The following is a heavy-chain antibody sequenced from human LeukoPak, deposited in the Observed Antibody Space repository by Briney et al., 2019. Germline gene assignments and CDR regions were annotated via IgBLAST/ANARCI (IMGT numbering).Heavy chain of an antibody. J-gene: IGHJ4*02. D-gene: IGHD6-13*01. Sequence: SETLSLTCIVSGASISSYYWSWIRQPPGKGLEWIGYIYSRGRTHYNPSLKSRVTISVDTSKNQFSLKLSSVTAADTAVYYCASGPYPAAGTDHQFDYWGKGTLVTVSS. CDR2: IYSRGRT. V-gene: IGHV4-59*01. CDR3: ASGPYPAAGTDHQFDY. CDR1: GASISSYY.